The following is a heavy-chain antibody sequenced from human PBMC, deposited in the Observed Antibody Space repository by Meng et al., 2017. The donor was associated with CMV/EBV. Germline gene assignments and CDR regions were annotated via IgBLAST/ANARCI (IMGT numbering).Heavy chain of an antibody. D-gene: IGHD1-1*01. CDR2: IYSGGST. CDR1: GFTVSSNY. Sequence: VQLGEAGGGLGQPGGSLRLSCAACGFTVSSNYMSWVRQAPGKGLEWVSVIYSGGSTYYADSVKGRFTISRDNSKNTLYLQMNSLRAEDTAVYYCARDHSGPLSHWGQGTPVTVSS. V-gene: IGHV3-66*01. J-gene: IGHJ4*02. CDR3: ARDHSGPLSH.